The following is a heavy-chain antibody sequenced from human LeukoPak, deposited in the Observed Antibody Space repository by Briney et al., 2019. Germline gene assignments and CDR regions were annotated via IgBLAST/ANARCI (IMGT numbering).Heavy chain of an antibody. J-gene: IGHJ4*02. Sequence: SETLSLTCTVSGGSISSSSYYWGWIRQPPGKGLEWIGSIYYSGSTYYNPSLKSRVTISVDTSKNQFSLKLSSVTAADTAVYYCARPSYYDSSGYDYWGQGTLVTVSS. CDR2: IYYSGST. CDR1: GGSISSSSYY. CDR3: ARPSYYDSSGYDY. V-gene: IGHV4-39*01. D-gene: IGHD3-22*01.